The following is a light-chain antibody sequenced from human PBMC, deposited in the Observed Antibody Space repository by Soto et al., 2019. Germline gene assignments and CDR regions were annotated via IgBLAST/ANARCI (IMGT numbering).Light chain of an antibody. CDR1: QSISGSY. CDR2: GTS. Sequence: EIVLTQSPGTLSLSPGERATLSCRASQSISGSYLAWYQQRPGQAPRLLIYGTSSRATGIPDRFSGSGSGTDFTLTISRLEPADFAVYYCHQYGSSPQTFGQGTKVEIK. CDR3: HQYGSSPQT. J-gene: IGKJ1*01. V-gene: IGKV3-20*01.